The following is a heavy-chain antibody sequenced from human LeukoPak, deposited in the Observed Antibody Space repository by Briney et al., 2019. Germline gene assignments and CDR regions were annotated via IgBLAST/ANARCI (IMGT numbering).Heavy chain of an antibody. CDR3: ETEEGIRDCSEGVCMEGYYFDY. J-gene: IGHJ4*02. Sequence: PGGSLRLSCTGSGFPFNTFAMNWVRQAPGQGLEWVSVISRGGETTNYADAVKGRFTVSRDTSKNMVFLQMNDLRPEDTAVYFFETEEGIRDCSEGVCMEGYYFDYWGQGSLVTVSS. V-gene: IGHV3-23*01. CDR2: ISRGGETT. CDR1: GFPFNTFA. D-gene: IGHD2-8*01.